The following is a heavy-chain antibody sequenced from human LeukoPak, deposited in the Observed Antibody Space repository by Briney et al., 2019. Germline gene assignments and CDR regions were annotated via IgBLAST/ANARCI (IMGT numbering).Heavy chain of an antibody. CDR1: GYTFTSYG. V-gene: IGHV1-18*01. CDR3: ARGPGGAIPNWFDP. D-gene: IGHD3-16*01. CDR2: ISAYNGNT. J-gene: IGHJ5*02. Sequence: GASVKVSCKASGYTFTSYGISWVRQAPGQGLEWVGWISAYNGNTNYAQKLQGRVTMTTDTSTSTAYMELRSLRSDDTAVYYCARGPGGAIPNWFDPWGQGTLVTVSS.